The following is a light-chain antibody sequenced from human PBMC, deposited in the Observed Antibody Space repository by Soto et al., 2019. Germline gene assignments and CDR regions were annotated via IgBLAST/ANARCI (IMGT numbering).Light chain of an antibody. CDR1: QTISGW. V-gene: IGKV1-5*01. J-gene: IGKJ1*01. CDR2: DAS. CDR3: LQYNGYYRT. Sequence: DIQMTQSPSTLSASVGDTVTITRRASQTISGWLAWYQQRPGKAPNLLIFDASTLESGVPSRFSGSGSGTTFTLTISSLQSDDFATYYCLQYNGYYRTFGQGTKVDIK.